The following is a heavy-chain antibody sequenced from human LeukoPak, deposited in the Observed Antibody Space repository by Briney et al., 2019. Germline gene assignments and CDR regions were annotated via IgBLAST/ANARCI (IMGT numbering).Heavy chain of an antibody. CDR1: GFVVSNYY. Sequence: LRLSCAASGFVVSNYYMSWVRQAAGKGLEWIGYIYYSGSTYYNPSLKSRVTISVDTSKNQFSLKLSSVTAADTAVYYCATTPLGSGYSYGAGAFDIWGQGTMVTVSS. J-gene: IGHJ3*02. CDR3: ATTPLGSGYSYGAGAFDI. CDR2: IYYSGST. D-gene: IGHD5-18*01. V-gene: IGHV4-30-4*01.